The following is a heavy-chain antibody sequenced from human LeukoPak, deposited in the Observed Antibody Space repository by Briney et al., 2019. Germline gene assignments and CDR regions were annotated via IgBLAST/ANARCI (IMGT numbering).Heavy chain of an antibody. J-gene: IGHJ6*02. CDR3: AREEVDDFWSGPTPYYYYGMDV. CDR2: ISSSSSTI. CDR1: GFTFSSYS. V-gene: IGHV3-48*01. Sequence: PGGSLRLSCAASGFTFSSYSMNWVRQAPGKGLERVSYISSSSSTIYYADSVKGRFTISRDNAKNSLYLQMNSLRAEDTAVYYCAREEVDDFWSGPTPYYYYGMDVWGQGTTVTVSS. D-gene: IGHD3-3*01.